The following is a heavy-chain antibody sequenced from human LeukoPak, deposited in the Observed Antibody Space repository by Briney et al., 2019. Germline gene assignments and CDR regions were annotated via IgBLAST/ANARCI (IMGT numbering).Heavy chain of an antibody. CDR3: AKNERRFGPSDY. V-gene: IGHV3-53*01. D-gene: IGHD3-10*01. CDR2: IYSGGST. Sequence: GGSLRLSCAASGFTVSSNYMSWVRQAPGKGLEWVSVIYSGGSTYYADSVKGRFTISRDNSKNTLYLQMNSLRAEDTAVYYCAKNERRFGPSDYWGQGTLVTVSS. J-gene: IGHJ4*02. CDR1: GFTVSSNY.